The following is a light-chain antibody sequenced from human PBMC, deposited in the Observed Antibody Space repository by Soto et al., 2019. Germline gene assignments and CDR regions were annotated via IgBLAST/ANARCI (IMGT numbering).Light chain of an antibody. Sequence: EIVMTQSQATLSVSPGERATLSCRASESVSSLAWYQQKPGQVPRLIIYDASSRATGIPARFSGSGSGTEFTLTISSLQAEDFAVYYCQQYNKWPLTFGGGTKVEIK. V-gene: IGKV3-15*01. CDR3: QQYNKWPLT. CDR1: ESVSS. CDR2: DAS. J-gene: IGKJ4*01.